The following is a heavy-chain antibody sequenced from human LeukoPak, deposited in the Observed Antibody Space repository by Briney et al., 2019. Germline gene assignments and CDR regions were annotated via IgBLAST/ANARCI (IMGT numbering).Heavy chain of an antibody. CDR3: ARDGYSGSSPGY. D-gene: IGHD1-26*01. CDR1: GGTFSSYA. J-gene: IGHJ4*02. Sequence: ASVKVSRKASGGTFSSYAISWVRQAPGQGLEWMGGIIPIFGTANYAQEFQGRVTITTDESTSTAYMELSSLRSEDTAVYYCARDGYSGSSPGYWGQGTLVTVSS. V-gene: IGHV1-69*05. CDR2: IIPIFGTA.